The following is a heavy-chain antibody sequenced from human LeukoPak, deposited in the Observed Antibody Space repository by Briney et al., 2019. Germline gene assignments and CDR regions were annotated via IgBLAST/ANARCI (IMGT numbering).Heavy chain of an antibody. CDR1: GYTFTSYD. D-gene: IGHD6-6*01. Sequence: ASVKVSCKASGYTFTSYDINWVRQATGQGLEWMGWMNPNSGNTGYAQKFQGRVTMTRNTSISTAYMELSSLRSEDTAVYYCAREYSSSSGLDVWGKGTTVTVSS. CDR3: AREYSSSSGLDV. J-gene: IGHJ6*04. V-gene: IGHV1-8*01. CDR2: MNPNSGNT.